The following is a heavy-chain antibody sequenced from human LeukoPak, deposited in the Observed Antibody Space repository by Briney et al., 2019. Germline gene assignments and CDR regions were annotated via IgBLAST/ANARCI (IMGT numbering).Heavy chain of an antibody. D-gene: IGHD3-22*01. CDR3: ARETYYYDSSGYYQDY. CDR1: GYTFTGYY. V-gene: IGHV1-2*02. CDR2: INPNSGGT. Sequence: ASVKVSCKASGYTFTGYYMHWVRQAPGQGLEWMGWINPNSGGTNYAQKFQGRVTMTRDTSISTAYMELSRLRPDDTAVYYCARETYYYDSSGYYQDYWGQGTLVTVSS. J-gene: IGHJ4*02.